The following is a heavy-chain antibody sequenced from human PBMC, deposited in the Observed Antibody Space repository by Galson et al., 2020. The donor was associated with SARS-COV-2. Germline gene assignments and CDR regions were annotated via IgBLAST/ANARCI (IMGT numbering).Heavy chain of an antibody. CDR1: GYSISSGYF. Sequence: SETLSLTCTVSGYSISSGYFWGWNRQPPGKGLEWMGSIYPSGSTYYNPSLKSRVTISVDTSKNQFSLKLSSVTAADTAVYYCATYSVVVVAPTPLRADYWGQGTLVTVSS. CDR3: ATYSVVVVAPTPLRADY. D-gene: IGHD2-15*01. CDR2: IYPSGST. J-gene: IGHJ4*02. V-gene: IGHV4-38-2*02.